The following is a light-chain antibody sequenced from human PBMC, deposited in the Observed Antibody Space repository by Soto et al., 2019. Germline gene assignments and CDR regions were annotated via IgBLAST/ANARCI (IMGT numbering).Light chain of an antibody. CDR1: SSDVGAYNY. J-gene: IGLJ1*01. V-gene: IGLV2-14*01. CDR2: DVT. Sequence: QSVLTQPASVSGSPGQSITISCTGTSSDVGAYNYVSWYQQHPGKAPKLLIYDVTDRPSGVSNRFSGSKSGNTASLTISGLQAEDEADYSCSSYTVSRTGVFGTGPRSPS. CDR3: SSYTVSRTGV.